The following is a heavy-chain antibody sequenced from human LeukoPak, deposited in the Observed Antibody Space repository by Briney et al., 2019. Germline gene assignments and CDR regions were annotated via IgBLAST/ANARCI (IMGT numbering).Heavy chain of an antibody. CDR1: GFTFSSYA. J-gene: IGHJ3*02. D-gene: IGHD6-19*01. Sequence: GRSLRLSCAASGFTFSSYAMSWVRQVPGKGLDWVSSISESGGSTYYADSVKGRFTISRDTSKNTVYLQMNSLRAEDTAVYYCARDTSGNDAFDIWGQGTMVTVSS. CDR2: ISESGGST. CDR3: ARDTSGNDAFDI. V-gene: IGHV3-23*01.